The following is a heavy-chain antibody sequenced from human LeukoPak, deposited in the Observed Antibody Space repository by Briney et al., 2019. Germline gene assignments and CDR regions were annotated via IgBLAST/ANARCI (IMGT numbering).Heavy chain of an antibody. J-gene: IGHJ4*02. CDR3: ARWAEANDY. CDR1: GFTFSSFW. CDR2: IKEDGSEK. V-gene: IGHV3-7*05. Sequence: QPGGSLRLSCAASGFTFSSFWMSWVRQAPGKGLEGVANIKEDGSEKYYVDSVKGRFTISRDNAENSLYLQMNSLRAEDTAVYYCARWAEANDYWGQGTLVTVSS.